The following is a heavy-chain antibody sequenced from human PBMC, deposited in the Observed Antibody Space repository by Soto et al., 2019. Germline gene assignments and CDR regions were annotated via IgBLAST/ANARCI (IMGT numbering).Heavy chain of an antibody. V-gene: IGHV3-30*03. J-gene: IGHJ6*02. Sequence: GGSLRLSCAASGFTFSSYGMHWVRQAPGKGLEWVAVISYDGSNKYYADSVKGRFTISRDNSKNTLYLQMNSLRAEDTAVYYCARSPVRGVTEKGNNYYYYGMDVWGQGTTVTVSS. D-gene: IGHD3-10*01. CDR2: ISYDGSNK. CDR3: ARSPVRGVTEKGNNYYYYGMDV. CDR1: GFTFSSYG.